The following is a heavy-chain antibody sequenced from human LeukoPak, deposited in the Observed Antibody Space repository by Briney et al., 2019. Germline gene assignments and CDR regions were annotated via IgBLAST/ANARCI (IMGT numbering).Heavy chain of an antibody. Sequence: SETLSLTCTLSGGSISTYYWSWIRQPPGKGLEWIGYIYHSGSTNYTPSLKSRVTISVDTSKNQFSLKLSSVTAADTAVYYCARGGGYASPIGYWGQGALVTVSS. CDR3: ARGGGYASPIGY. CDR2: IYHSGST. J-gene: IGHJ4*02. CDR1: GGSISTYY. D-gene: IGHD5-12*01. V-gene: IGHV4-59*01.